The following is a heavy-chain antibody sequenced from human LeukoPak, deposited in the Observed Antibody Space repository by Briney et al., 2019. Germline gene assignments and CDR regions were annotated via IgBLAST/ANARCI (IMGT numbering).Heavy chain of an antibody. Sequence: GESLQISCKGSGYSFTSYWIGWVRQMPGKGLEWMGIIYPGDSDTRYSPSFQCQVTISADKSISTAYLQWSSLKASDTAMYYCARRSRRYDFWSGYVDVWGKGTTVTVSS. J-gene: IGHJ6*04. CDR2: IYPGDSDT. D-gene: IGHD3-3*01. CDR3: ARRSRRYDFWSGYVDV. V-gene: IGHV5-51*01. CDR1: GYSFTSYW.